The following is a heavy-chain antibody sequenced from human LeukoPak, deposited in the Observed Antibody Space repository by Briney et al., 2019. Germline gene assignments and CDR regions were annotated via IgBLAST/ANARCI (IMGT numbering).Heavy chain of an antibody. V-gene: IGHV4-59*01. J-gene: IGHJ4*02. CDR2: IYYSGST. Sequence: PSETLSPTCTVSGGSISSYYWSWLRQPTGKGLEWIGYIYYSGSTNYNPSLKSRVTISVDTSKNQFSLKLSSVTAADTAVYYCARIAVAGYFDYWGQGTLVTVSS. CDR1: GGSISSYY. CDR3: ARIAVAGYFDY. D-gene: IGHD6-19*01.